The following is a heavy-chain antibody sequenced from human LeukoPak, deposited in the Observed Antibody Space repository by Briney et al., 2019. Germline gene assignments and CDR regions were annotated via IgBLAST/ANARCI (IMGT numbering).Heavy chain of an antibody. CDR3: TKVRDYDGYFDY. V-gene: IGHV3-7*01. D-gene: IGHD3-22*01. Sequence: GGSLRLSCAASGFTFSTYYMSWVRQAPGTGLEWVANIKQDGSEKFYVDSVTGRFTISRDNTKNSLYLQMNSLRAEDTAVYYCTKVRDYDGYFDYWGQGTLVTVSS. CDR2: IKQDGSEK. J-gene: IGHJ4*02. CDR1: GFTFSTYY.